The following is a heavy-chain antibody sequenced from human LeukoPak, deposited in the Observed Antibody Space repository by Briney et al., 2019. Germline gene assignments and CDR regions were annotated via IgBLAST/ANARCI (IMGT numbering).Heavy chain of an antibody. V-gene: IGHV4-61*02. CDR1: GGSISSSSYY. Sequence: ASETLSLTCTVSGGSISSSSYYWGWIRQPAGKGLEWIGRIYTSGSTNYNPSLKSRVTMSVDTSKNQFSLKLSSVTAADTAVYYCAREFIAAAGTDYWGQGTLVTVSS. CDR3: AREFIAAAGTDY. CDR2: IYTSGST. J-gene: IGHJ4*02. D-gene: IGHD6-13*01.